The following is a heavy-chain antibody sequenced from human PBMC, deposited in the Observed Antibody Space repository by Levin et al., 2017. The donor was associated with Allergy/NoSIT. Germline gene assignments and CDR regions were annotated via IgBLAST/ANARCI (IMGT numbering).Heavy chain of an antibody. CDR2: INAGNGNT. CDR1: GYTFTSYA. CDR3: ARVSRLSSSWYFLPPLGY. J-gene: IGHJ4*02. D-gene: IGHD6-13*01. V-gene: IGHV1-3*01. Sequence: GESLKISCKASGYTFTSYAMHWVRQAPGQRLEWMGWINAGNGNTKYSQKFQGRVTITRDTSASTAYMELSSLRSEDTAVYYCARVSRLSSSWYFLPPLGYWGQGTLVTVSS.